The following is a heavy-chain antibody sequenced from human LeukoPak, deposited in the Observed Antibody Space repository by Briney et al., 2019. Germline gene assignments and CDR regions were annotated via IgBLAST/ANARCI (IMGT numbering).Heavy chain of an antibody. V-gene: IGHV3-48*03. CDR2: ITSSGSTK. J-gene: IGHJ4*02. Sequence: GGSLRLSCAASSFTFSSYEMNWVRQAPGKGLEWVSYITSSGSTKNYADSVKGRFTISRDNAKKSVYLQMDSLRVEDTAVYYCARDQIGSWWGQGTLVIVSS. D-gene: IGHD6-13*01. CDR1: SFTFSSYE. CDR3: ARDQIGSW.